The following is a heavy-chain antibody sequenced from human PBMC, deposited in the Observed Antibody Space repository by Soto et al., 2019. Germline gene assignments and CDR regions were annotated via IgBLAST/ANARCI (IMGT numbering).Heavy chain of an antibody. D-gene: IGHD2-2*01. V-gene: IGHV5-51*01. CDR1: GFSFTSYW. Sequence: GESLKISCKASGFSFTSYWIGWVRQMPGKGLEWMGIILPADSDTKYSPSFHGQVTISADKSINTAYLQWSSLKASDTAMYYCARHRGFVVVPGATRGNWFDPWGQGTLVTVSS. CDR2: ILPADSDT. CDR3: ARHRGFVVVPGATRGNWFDP. J-gene: IGHJ5*02.